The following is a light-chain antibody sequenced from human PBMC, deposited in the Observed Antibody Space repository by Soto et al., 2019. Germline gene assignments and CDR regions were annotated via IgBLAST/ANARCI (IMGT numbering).Light chain of an antibody. CDR2: AAS. J-gene: IGKJ3*01. CDR1: QSISSF. CDR3: QQSNSTLLT. V-gene: IGKV1-39*01. Sequence: DIQMTQSPSSLSASVGDRVTITCRASQSISSFLNWYQQKPGKAPKLLIYAASSLQTGVPSRFSGSGSGTDFTLTISRQQDEVFATYYWQQSNSTLLTFGPGTKVDIK.